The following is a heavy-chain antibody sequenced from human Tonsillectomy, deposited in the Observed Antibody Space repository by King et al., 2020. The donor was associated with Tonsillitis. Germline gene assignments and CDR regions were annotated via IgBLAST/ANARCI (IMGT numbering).Heavy chain of an antibody. CDR1: GYSFTSYW. J-gene: IGHJ4*02. V-gene: IGHV5-10-1*03. CDR3: ARHDNSGSYPGDY. CDR2: IDPIDSYT. Sequence: VQLVESGAEVKKPGESLRISCKGSGYSFTSYWISWVRQMPGKGLEWMGRIDPIDSYTNYSPSFQGHVTIPPDKSISTAYLQWSSRKASDTAIYYCARHDNSGSYPGDYWGQGTLVTVSS. D-gene: IGHD1-26*01.